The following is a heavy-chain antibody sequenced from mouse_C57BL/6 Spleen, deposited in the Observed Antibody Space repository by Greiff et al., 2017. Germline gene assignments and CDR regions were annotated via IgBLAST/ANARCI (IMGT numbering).Heavy chain of an antibody. CDR1: GFTFSSYG. CDR2: ISSGGSYT. J-gene: IGHJ1*03. CDR3: ASYYGYFDV. Sequence: EVQVVESGGDLVKPGGSLKLSCAASGFTFSSYGMSWVRQTPDKRLEWVATISSGGSYTYYPDSVKGRFTISRDNAKNTLYLQMSSLKSEDTAMYYCASYYGYFDVWGTGTTVTVSS. V-gene: IGHV5-6*01.